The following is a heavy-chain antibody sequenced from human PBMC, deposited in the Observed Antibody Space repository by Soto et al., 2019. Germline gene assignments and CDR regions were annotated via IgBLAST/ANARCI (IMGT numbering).Heavy chain of an antibody. D-gene: IGHD1-26*01. CDR3: AKDAVPYNGKWDWFDS. V-gene: IGHV3-23*01. Sequence: DVQLLESGGDLVQPGGSLRLSCAASEFTFSDFVMTWVRQAPGKGPEWVSSIGGDGSDTHYADSVKGRFTISRDNSKNTLFLQMSSLRSDDTAVYYCAKDAVPYNGKWDWFDSWGQGTLVTVSS. J-gene: IGHJ5*01. CDR1: EFTFSDFV. CDR2: IGGDGSDT.